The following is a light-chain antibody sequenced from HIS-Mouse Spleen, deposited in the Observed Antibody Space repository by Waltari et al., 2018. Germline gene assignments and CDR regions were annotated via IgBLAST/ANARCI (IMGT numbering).Light chain of an antibody. CDR2: LGS. J-gene: IGKJ5*01. V-gene: IGKV2-28*01. Sequence: DIVMTQSTLSLPVTPGEPASISCRSSQSLLHSNGYNYLDWYLQKPGQSPQLLIYLGSNRASGVPDRFSGSGSGTDFTLKISRVEAEDVGVYYCMQAIQTPVTFGQGTRLEIK. CDR3: MQAIQTPVT. CDR1: QSLLHSNGYNY.